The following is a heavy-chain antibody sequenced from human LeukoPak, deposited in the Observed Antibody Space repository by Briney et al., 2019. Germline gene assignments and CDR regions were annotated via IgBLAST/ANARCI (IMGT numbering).Heavy chain of an antibody. CDR1: GASISSYSYY. Sequence: SETLSLTCTVSGASISSYSYYLGWIRRPPGKGLGWIGSIYYSGRTYYDPSPKTRVTISVDASKHQCSLKLSSVAVADTAMYSCARHLGYGSSTSCYPWFVPWCQRTLVAVSS. J-gene: IGHJ5*02. CDR2: IYYSGRT. V-gene: IGHV4-39*01. CDR3: ARHLGYGSSTSCYPWFVP. D-gene: IGHD2-2*01.